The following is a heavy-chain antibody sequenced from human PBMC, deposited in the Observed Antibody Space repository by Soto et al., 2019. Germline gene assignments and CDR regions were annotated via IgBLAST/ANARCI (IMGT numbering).Heavy chain of an antibody. Sequence: QERLVQSGAEVRKPGSSVKVSCKVTGGTSTRYAINWVRQAPGQGLEWMGGIVPMFGTSKYAQKFQGRVTITADTSTNIAYRELRSLRSEDTAVYYCNRCSEYDFWSGYLWGQGTLVSVSS. CDR2: IVPMFGTS. V-gene: IGHV1-69*06. J-gene: IGHJ4*02. CDR1: GGTSTRYA. CDR3: NRCSEYDFWSGYL. D-gene: IGHD3-3*01.